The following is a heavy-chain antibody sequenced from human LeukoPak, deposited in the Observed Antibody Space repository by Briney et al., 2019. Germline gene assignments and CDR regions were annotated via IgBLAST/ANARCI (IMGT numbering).Heavy chain of an antibody. D-gene: IGHD3-16*01. CDR3: ATDTFLRPSEYYFDY. V-gene: IGHV1-2*02. CDR2: MNPNSGGT. J-gene: IGHJ4*02. Sequence: ASVKVSCKASGYTFTGYYMHWVRQAPGQGLEWMGWMNPNSGGTNSAQKFQGRVTMTEDTSTDTAYMELSSLRSEDTAVYYCATDTFLRPSEYYFDYWGQGTLVTVSS. CDR1: GYTFTGYY.